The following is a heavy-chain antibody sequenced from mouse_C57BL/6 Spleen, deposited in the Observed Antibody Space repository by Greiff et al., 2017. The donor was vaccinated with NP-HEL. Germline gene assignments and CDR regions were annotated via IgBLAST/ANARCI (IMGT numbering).Heavy chain of an antibody. CDR1: GYTFTSYG. CDR3: ARHPYDSLDY. CDR2: IYPRSGNT. V-gene: IGHV1-81*01. D-gene: IGHD2-4*01. Sequence: VQLQQSGAELARPGASVKLSCKASGYTFTSYGISWVKQRTGQGLEWIGEIYPRSGNTYYNEKFKGKATLTADKSSSTAYMELRSLTSEDSAVYFCARHPYDSLDYWGQGTTLTVSS. J-gene: IGHJ2*01.